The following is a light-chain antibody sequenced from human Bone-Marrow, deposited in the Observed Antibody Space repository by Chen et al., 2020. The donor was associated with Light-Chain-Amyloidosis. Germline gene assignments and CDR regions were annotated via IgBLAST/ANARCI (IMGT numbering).Light chain of an antibody. CDR2: SDT. Sequence: SYELTQPPSVSVSPGQTARTTRSGDDLPTKDAHGYQQKPGEAPVLVIHSDTERPSGISERVSGSSSGTTAALTISGVQAEDEADYHCQSADSSGTYEVIFGGGTKLTVL. V-gene: IGLV3-25*03. J-gene: IGLJ2*01. CDR1: DLPTKD. CDR3: QSADSSGTYEVI.